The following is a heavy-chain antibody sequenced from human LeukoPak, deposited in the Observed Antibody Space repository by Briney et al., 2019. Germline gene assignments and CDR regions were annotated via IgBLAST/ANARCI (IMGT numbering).Heavy chain of an antibody. V-gene: IGHV3-7*01. CDR3: ARDWRLDWFDP. J-gene: IGHJ5*02. CDR1: GFTFSSYW. Sequence: PGGSLRLSCAASGFTFSSYWMSWVRQAPGKGLEWVANIKQDGSEKYYVDSVKGRFTISRDDAKNSLYLQMNSLRAEDTAVYYCARDWRLDWFDPWGQGTLVTVSS. CDR2: IKQDGSEK. D-gene: IGHD3-3*01.